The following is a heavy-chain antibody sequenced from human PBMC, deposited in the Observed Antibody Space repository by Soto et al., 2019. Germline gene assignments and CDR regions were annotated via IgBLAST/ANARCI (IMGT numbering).Heavy chain of an antibody. CDR1: GFTFSSYG. Sequence: GGSLRLSCAASGFTFSSYGMHWVRQAPGKGLEWVAVIWYDGNNKYYADSVKGRFTISRDNSKNTLYLQMNSLRVEDTAVYYCARVLYSGYDHLFDYWGQGTLVTASS. V-gene: IGHV3-33*01. J-gene: IGHJ4*02. CDR2: IWYDGNNK. D-gene: IGHD5-12*01. CDR3: ARVLYSGYDHLFDY.